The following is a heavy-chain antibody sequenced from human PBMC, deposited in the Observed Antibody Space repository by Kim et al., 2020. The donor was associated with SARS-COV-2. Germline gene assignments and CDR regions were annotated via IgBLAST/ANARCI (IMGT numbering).Heavy chain of an antibody. J-gene: IGHJ3*02. Sequence: AQKVPGRVTMTRDTSTSTVYMELSSLRSEDTAVYYCARDIPIAAVGAFDIWGQGTMVTVSS. D-gene: IGHD1-26*01. V-gene: IGHV1-46*03. CDR3: ARDIPIAAVGAFDI.